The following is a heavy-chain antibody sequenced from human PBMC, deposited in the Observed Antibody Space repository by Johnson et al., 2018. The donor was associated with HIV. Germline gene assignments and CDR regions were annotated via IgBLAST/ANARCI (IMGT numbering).Heavy chain of an antibody. CDR3: ARDLAVAGPTERGGAFDI. V-gene: IGHV3-30*03. CDR2: ISYDGTGK. CDR1: GFTFSSYG. D-gene: IGHD6-19*01. J-gene: IGHJ3*02. Sequence: QVQLVESGGGLVQPGGSLRLSCAASGFTFSSYGMHWVRQAPGTGLEWVAVISYDGTGKYYSHSVKGRFTISRDYSKNTLYLQMNSLRAEDTAVYYCARDLAVAGPTERGGAFDIWGQGTMVTVSS.